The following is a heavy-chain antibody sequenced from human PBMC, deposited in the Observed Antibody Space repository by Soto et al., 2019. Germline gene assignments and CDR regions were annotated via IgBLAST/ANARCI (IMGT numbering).Heavy chain of an antibody. J-gene: IGHJ4*02. CDR2: VYYTGTT. D-gene: IGHD3-3*01. Sequence: PSETLSLTCTVSGGSISPYYWGWIRQPPGKGPEWVGYVYYTGTTRYNPSLQSRVTISLDTSKRQFSLNLSSVTAADAAVYYCARASARNTVFGVAISDFDYWGQGTLVTVSS. CDR1: GGSISPYY. V-gene: IGHV4-59*01. CDR3: ARASARNTVFGVAISDFDY.